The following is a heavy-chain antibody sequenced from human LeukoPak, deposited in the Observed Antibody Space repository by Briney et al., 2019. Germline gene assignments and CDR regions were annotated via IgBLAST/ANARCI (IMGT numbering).Heavy chain of an antibody. CDR1: GFDFSGFS. Sequence: GGSLRLSCVVSGFDFSGFSMSWVRQAPGKGLEWVAIMDEYGSEIFHVGSVKGRFIISRDNARKSLYLQMNNLRAEDTAVYYCARPRGCGSARCNNFDYWGQGTLVTVSS. CDR3: ARPRGCGSARCNNFDY. CDR2: MDEYGSEI. J-gene: IGHJ4*02. V-gene: IGHV3-7*01. D-gene: IGHD2-2*01.